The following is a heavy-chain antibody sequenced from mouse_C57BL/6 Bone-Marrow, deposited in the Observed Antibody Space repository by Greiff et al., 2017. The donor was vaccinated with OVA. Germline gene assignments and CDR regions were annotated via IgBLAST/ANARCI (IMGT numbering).Heavy chain of an antibody. CDR1: GFPITSGYY. V-gene: IGHV12-3*01. Sequence: VQVVESGPGLVKPSQSLFLTCSITGFPITSGYYWIWIRQSPGKPLEWMGYITHSGETFYNPSLTSPISLTSETSKNPFFLQFNSVTTEDKAMDYCAGDREGYSDFDDWGTGTTVTVSS. CDR2: ITHSGET. J-gene: IGHJ1*03. D-gene: IGHD2-12*01. CDR3: AGDREGYSDFDD.